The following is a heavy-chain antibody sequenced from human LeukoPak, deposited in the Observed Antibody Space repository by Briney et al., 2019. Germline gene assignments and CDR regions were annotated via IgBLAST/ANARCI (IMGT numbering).Heavy chain of an antibody. CDR1: GGSISSSSYY. CDR3: AGFDIVVVVAATIDYYGMDV. D-gene: IGHD2-15*01. J-gene: IGHJ6*02. Sequence: PSETLSLTCTVSGGSISSSSYYWGWIRQPPGKGLEWIGSIYYSGSTYYNPSLKSRVTISVDTSKNQFSLKLSSVTAADTAVYYCAGFDIVVVVAATIDYYGMDVWGQGTTVTVSS. V-gene: IGHV4-39*01. CDR2: IYYSGST.